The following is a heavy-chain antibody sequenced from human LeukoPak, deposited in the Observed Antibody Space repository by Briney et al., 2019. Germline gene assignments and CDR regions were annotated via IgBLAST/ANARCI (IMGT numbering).Heavy chain of an antibody. D-gene: IGHD3-10*01. CDR3: ARQTGSGLFSLP. J-gene: IGHJ4*02. CDR2: IYFSGGT. CDR1: GGSISNYY. V-gene: IGHV4-39*01. Sequence: PSETLSLTCTVSGGSISNYYWGWIRQPPGKGLEWIGSIYFSGGTYYNASLKSRVTISVDTSKNQFSLKLSSVTAADTAVYYCARQTGSGLFSLPGGQGTLVTVSS.